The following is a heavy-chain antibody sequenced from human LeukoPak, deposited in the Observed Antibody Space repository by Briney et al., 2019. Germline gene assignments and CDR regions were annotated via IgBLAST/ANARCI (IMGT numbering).Heavy chain of an antibody. CDR2: INPSGGST. CDR1: GYTFTSYY. D-gene: IGHD5-18*01. V-gene: IGHV1-46*01. J-gene: IGHJ4*02. Sequence: ASVKVSCKASGYTFTSYYTHWVRQAPGQGLEWMGIINPSGGSTSYAQKFQGRVTMTRDTSTSAVYMELSSLRSEDTAVYYCASRAGYSYVAYWGQGTLVTVSS. CDR3: ASRAGYSYVAY.